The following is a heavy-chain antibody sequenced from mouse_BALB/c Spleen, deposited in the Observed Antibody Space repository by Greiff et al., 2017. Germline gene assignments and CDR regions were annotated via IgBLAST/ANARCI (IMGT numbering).Heavy chain of an antibody. J-gene: IGHJ4*01. Sequence: DVKLVESGGGLVQPGGSRKLSCAASGFTFSSFGMHWVRQAPEKGLEWVAYISSGSSTIYYADTVKGRFTISRDNPKNTLFLQMTSLRSEDTAMYYCARSYYDYDEGDYYAMDYWGQGTSVTVSS. CDR1: GFTFSSFG. CDR2: ISSGSSTI. D-gene: IGHD2-4*01. CDR3: ARSYYDYDEGDYYAMDY. V-gene: IGHV5-17*02.